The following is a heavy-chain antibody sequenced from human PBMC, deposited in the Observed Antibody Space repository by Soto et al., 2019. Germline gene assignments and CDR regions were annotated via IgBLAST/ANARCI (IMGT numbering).Heavy chain of an antibody. D-gene: IGHD5-18*01. CDR3: ARDPGYSYGYN. CDR2: INAGNGNR. Sequence: QVQLVQSGAEVKKPGASVKVSCKASGYTFTSYAMHWVRQAPGQRLEWMGWINAGNGNRKYSQKFQGRVTLTRDTSASTAYMELSSLRSEDTAVYYCARDPGYSYGYNWGQGTLVTVSS. V-gene: IGHV1-3*01. CDR1: GYTFTSYA. J-gene: IGHJ4*02.